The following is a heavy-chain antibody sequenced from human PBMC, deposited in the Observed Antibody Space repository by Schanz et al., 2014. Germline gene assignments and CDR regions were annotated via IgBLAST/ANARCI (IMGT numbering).Heavy chain of an antibody. CDR2: IWNNGVTK. CDR3: AKDPSHGDYDYYFDY. Sequence: QAQLMESGGGVVQPGTSLILSCSVSGFSLNTYGIHWFRQPAGKGLEWVAVIWNNGVTKYYADSVKGRFTISRDSPKNTLYLQMNSLRAEDTAVYYCAKDPSHGDYDYYFDYWGQGTLVTVSS. V-gene: IGHV3-33*06. CDR1: GFSLNTYG. D-gene: IGHD3-22*01. J-gene: IGHJ4*02.